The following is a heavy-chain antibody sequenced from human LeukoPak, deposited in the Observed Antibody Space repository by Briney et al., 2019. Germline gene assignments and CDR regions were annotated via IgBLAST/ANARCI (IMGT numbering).Heavy chain of an antibody. CDR2: ISAYNGNT. CDR1: GYTFTSYG. D-gene: IGHD2-2*02. CDR3: ARQFPVGYCSSTSCYTGENWFDP. J-gene: IGHJ5*02. Sequence: ASVKVSCKASGYTFTSYGISWVRQAPGQGLEWMGWISAYNGNTNYAQKLQGRVTMTTDTSTSTAYMERRSLRSDDTAVYYCARQFPVGYCSSTSCYTGENWFDPWGQGTLVTVSS. V-gene: IGHV1-18*01.